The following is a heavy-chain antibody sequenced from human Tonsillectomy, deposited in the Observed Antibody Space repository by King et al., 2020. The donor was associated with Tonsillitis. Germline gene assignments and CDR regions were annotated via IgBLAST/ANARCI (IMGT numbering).Heavy chain of an antibody. J-gene: IGHJ4*02. CDR2: ISGRDTRT. CDR1: GFTFSTYA. CDR3: AKESPYSGNYRFYYIDY. D-gene: IGHD1-26*01. V-gene: IGHV3-23*04. Sequence: VQLVESGGGLVQPGGSLRRSCEASGFTFSTYAMSLVRQAPGKGPEWVSAISGRDTRTSYADSVKGRFTISRDDSKNTVSLQMSSLRAEDTAVYYCAKESPYSGNYRFYYIDYWGQGTLVTVSS.